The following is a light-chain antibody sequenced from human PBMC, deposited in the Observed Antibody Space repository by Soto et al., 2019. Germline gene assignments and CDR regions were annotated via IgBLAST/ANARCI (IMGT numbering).Light chain of an antibody. CDR1: QSVRSF. J-gene: IGKJ4*01. Sequence: EIVLTQSPATLSLSPGERATLSCRASQSVRSFLAWYQQKPGQVPRPLIYDASNRATGVPGRFSGSGSGTDFTLTISSLEPEDFAVYYCQQRSSWPPALSFGGGTKVE. CDR3: QQRSSWPPALS. V-gene: IGKV3-11*01. CDR2: DAS.